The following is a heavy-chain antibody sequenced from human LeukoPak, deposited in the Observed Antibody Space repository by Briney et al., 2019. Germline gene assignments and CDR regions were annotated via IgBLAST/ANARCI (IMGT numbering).Heavy chain of an antibody. Sequence: PGRSLRLSCAASGFTFSSFGMHWVRKAPGKGLEWVAVISYNGSNKYYADSVKGRFTISRDNSKNTLYLQMNSLRAEDTAVYYCAKDRYYDSSGYYGVSYFDYWGQGTLVTVSS. CDR2: ISYNGSNK. J-gene: IGHJ4*02. V-gene: IGHV3-30*18. D-gene: IGHD3-22*01. CDR3: AKDRYYDSSGYYGVSYFDY. CDR1: GFTFSSFG.